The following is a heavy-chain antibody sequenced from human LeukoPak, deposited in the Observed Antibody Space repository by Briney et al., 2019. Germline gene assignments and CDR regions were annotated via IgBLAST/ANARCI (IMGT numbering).Heavy chain of an antibody. J-gene: IGHJ5*01. CDR1: RFTFSNLW. CDR3: ARDPLDS. V-gene: IGHV3-74*01. Sequence: GGSLRLSCAASRFTFSNLWMHWVRQTPGKGLVWVSRINPDGSITVYADSVKGRFTISRDNAKNTLFLQMNSLRAEDSAVYYCARDPLDSWGQGTLVTVSS. CDR2: INPDGSIT.